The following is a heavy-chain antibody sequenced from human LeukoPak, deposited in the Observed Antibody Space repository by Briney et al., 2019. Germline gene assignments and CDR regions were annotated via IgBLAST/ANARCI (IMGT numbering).Heavy chain of an antibody. D-gene: IGHD4-17*01. CDR3: ARLPTVTFFDY. J-gene: IGHJ4*02. CDR1: GGSISSYY. V-gene: IGHV4-39*01. CDR2: IYYSGST. Sequence: SETLSLTCTVSGGSISSYYWGWIRQPPGKGLEWIGSIYYSGSTYYNPSLKSRVTISVDTSKNQFSLKLSSVTAADTAVYYCARLPTVTFFDYWGQGTLVTVSS.